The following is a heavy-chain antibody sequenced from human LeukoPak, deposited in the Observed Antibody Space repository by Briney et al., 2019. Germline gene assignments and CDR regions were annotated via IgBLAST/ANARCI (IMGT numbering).Heavy chain of an antibody. CDR1: GGPISSYY. Sequence: SETLSLTCTVSGGPISSYYWNWIRQPAGKGLEWIGHIYTSGSTDYNSSLKSRVTMSVDTSKNQFSVKLNSVIAADTAMYYCARGVYLGNGYYFDYWGQGTLVTVSS. J-gene: IGHJ4*02. CDR3: ARGVYLGNGYYFDY. V-gene: IGHV4-4*07. D-gene: IGHD2-8*01. CDR2: IYTSGST.